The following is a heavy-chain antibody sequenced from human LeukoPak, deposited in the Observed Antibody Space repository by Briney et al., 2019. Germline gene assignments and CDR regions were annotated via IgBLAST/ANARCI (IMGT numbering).Heavy chain of an antibody. CDR3: ARQGKGPDAFDI. Sequence: PSETLSLTCTVSGGSISSSSYYWGWIRQPPGKGLEWIGSIYYSGSTYYNPSLKSRVTISVDTSKNQFSLKLSSVTAADTAVYYRARQGKGPDAFDIWGQGTMVTVSS. CDR1: GGSISSSSYY. J-gene: IGHJ3*02. V-gene: IGHV4-39*07. CDR2: IYYSGST.